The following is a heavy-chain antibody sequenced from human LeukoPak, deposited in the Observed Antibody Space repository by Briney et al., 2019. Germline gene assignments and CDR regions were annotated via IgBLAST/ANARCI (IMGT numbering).Heavy chain of an antibody. D-gene: IGHD3-22*01. J-gene: IGHJ5*02. CDR2: INPNSGGT. CDR1: GYTFTGFY. CDR3: ARGDISVIEEGHYWFDP. Sequence: ASVKVSCKASGYTFTGFYVHWVRQAPGQGLEWMGWINPNSGGTDYARKLQGRVTMTSDTSISPAYVELGRLRSDDTATYYCARGDISVIEEGHYWFDPWGQGTLVTVSS. V-gene: IGHV1-2*02.